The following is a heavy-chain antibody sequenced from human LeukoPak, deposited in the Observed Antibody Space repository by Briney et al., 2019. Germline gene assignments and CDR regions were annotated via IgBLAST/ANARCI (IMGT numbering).Heavy chain of an antibody. D-gene: IGHD3-9*01. V-gene: IGHV3-33*01. CDR3: ARGEYDILTGYIDH. CDR2: IWYEGSNK. CDR1: GFTFNSYG. Sequence: GGSPRLSCAASGFTFNSYGMHWVRQAPGKGLEWVAVIWYEGSNKHYADSVRGRFTISRDNSKNMLYLQMNSLRVEDTAVYFCARGEYDILTGYIDHWGHGTLVTVSS. J-gene: IGHJ4*01.